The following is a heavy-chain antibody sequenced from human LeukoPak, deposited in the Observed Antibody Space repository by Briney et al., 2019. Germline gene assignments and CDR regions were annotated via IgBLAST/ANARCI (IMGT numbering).Heavy chain of an antibody. CDR2: IYTSGSI. CDR1: GDSLSDNY. Sequence: SETLSLTCTVSGDSLSDNYWSWIRRPAGKGLEWIGRIYTSGSINYNPSLKSRVSMSIDTSKNQLSLNLRSLTAADTAVYYCARHVSAYNPHWYFDLWGRGTLVTVSA. V-gene: IGHV4-4*07. D-gene: IGHD5-24*01. J-gene: IGHJ2*01. CDR3: ARHVSAYNPHWYFDL.